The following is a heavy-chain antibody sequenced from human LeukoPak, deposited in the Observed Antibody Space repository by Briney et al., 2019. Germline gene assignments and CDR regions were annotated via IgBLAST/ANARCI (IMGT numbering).Heavy chain of an antibody. V-gene: IGHV3-33*01. Sequence: PGRSLRLSCAASGFTFSNFGMHWVRQAPGKGLEWVAVIWYDGSNKYYADSVKGRFTISRDNSKNTLYLQMNSLRAEDTAVYYCARFLYSSGLEYWGQGTLVAVSS. CDR2: IWYDGSNK. J-gene: IGHJ4*02. CDR1: GFTFSNFG. CDR3: ARFLYSSGLEY. D-gene: IGHD6-19*01.